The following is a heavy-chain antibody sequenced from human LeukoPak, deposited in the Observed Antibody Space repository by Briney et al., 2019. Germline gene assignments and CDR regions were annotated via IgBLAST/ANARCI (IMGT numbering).Heavy chain of an antibody. D-gene: IGHD4-23*01. Sequence: GESLKISCKGSAYSFTSYWIGWVRQMPGKGLEWVGILYPGDSDTRYSPSFQGQVTISADKSISTAYLQWSSLKASDTAMYYCARRVVNNRNWYFDLWGRGTLVTVSS. CDR1: AYSFTSYW. V-gene: IGHV5-51*01. CDR3: ARRVVNNRNWYFDL. J-gene: IGHJ2*01. CDR2: LYPGDSDT.